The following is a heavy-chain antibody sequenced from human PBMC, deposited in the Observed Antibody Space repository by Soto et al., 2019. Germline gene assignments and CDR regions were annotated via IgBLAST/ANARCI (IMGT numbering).Heavy chain of an antibody. CDR1: GFTFSTYG. V-gene: IGHV3-33*01. J-gene: IGHJ4*01. Sequence: QVQLVESGGGVVQPGRSLRLSCAASGFTFSTYGMHWVRQAPGKGLEWVALIWYDGSDKYYADSVKGRFTISRDNSKNTLYLQMNSLRGEDTAVYYCAGDILGATPYWGHGTLVTVSS. CDR2: IWYDGSDK. CDR3: AGDILGATPY. D-gene: IGHD1-26*01.